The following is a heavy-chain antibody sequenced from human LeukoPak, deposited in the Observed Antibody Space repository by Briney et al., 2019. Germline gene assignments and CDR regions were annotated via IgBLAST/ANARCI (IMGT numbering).Heavy chain of an antibody. D-gene: IGHD1-1*01. Sequence: GESLKISCKGSGYSFTCYWIGWVRPMPGKGLEWMGIIYPGDSDTRYSPSFQGQVTISVDKSISTAFLQWSSLKASDTAMYYCARPRTSLGAFDIWGLGTTVTVSS. J-gene: IGHJ3*02. V-gene: IGHV5-51*01. CDR1: GYSFTCYW. CDR2: IYPGDSDT. CDR3: ARPRTSLGAFDI.